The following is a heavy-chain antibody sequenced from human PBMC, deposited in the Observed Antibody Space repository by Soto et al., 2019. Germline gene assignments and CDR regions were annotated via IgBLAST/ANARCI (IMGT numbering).Heavy chain of an antibody. J-gene: IGHJ6*02. CDR2: VIPVFGLA. D-gene: IGHD3-10*01. Sequence: GASVKVSCKSSGGTFSSYAISWVRQAPGQGREWMGGVIPVFGLATYAQKVQGRVTITADKSTNTAYIEVRSLRSEDTAGYYCARGKSYYGSGKGIYDYYSMDVWGQGTTVTVSS. CDR1: GGTFSSYA. V-gene: IGHV1-69*10. CDR3: ARGKSYYGSGKGIYDYYSMDV.